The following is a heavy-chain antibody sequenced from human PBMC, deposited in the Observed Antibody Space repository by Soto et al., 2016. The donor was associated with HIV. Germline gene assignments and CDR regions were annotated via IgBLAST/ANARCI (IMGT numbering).Heavy chain of an antibody. CDR3: RASMVRGNY. CDR2: IRSKANSYAT. Sequence: EVQLVESGGGLAQPGGSLKLSCAASGFSFSGSAMHWVRQASGKGLEWVGRIRSKANSYATAYAASVKGRFTISRDDSKNTAYLQMNSLKTEDTAVYYCRASMVRGNYWGQGTLVTVSS. J-gene: IGHJ4*02. V-gene: IGHV3-73*01. D-gene: IGHD3-10*01. CDR1: GFSFSGSA.